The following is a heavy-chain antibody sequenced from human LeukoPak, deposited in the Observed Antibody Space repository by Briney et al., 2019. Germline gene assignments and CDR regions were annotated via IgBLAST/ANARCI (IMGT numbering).Heavy chain of an antibody. CDR3: ARDQGIAAYNWFDP. CDR2: INAGNGNT. J-gene: IGHJ5*02. CDR1: GYTFTSYA. Sequence: ASVKVSCKASGYTFTSYAMHWVRQAPGQRLEWMGWINAGNGNTKYSQKFQGRVTITADKSTSTAYMELSSLRSEDTAVYYCARDQGIAAYNWFDPWGQGTLVTVSS. V-gene: IGHV1-3*01. D-gene: IGHD6-13*01.